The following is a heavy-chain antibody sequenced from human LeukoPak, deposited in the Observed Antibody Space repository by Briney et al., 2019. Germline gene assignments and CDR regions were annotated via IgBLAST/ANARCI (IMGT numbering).Heavy chain of an antibody. Sequence: GGSLRLSCAASGFTFSSYAMSWVRQAPGKGLEWVSVIYSGGSTYYADSVKGRFTISRDNSKNTLYLQMNSLRAEDTAVYYCARDSQSRYYFDYWGQGTLVTVSS. V-gene: IGHV3-66*01. J-gene: IGHJ4*02. CDR2: IYSGGST. CDR1: GFTFSSYA. CDR3: ARDSQSRYYFDY. D-gene: IGHD1-14*01.